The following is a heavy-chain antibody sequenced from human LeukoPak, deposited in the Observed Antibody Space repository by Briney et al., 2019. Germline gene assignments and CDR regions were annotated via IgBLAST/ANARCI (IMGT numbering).Heavy chain of an antibody. CDR3: ARDLQGYSSGWYRGDY. J-gene: IGHJ4*02. CDR2: IKQDGSEK. CDR1: GFTFRTYW. Sequence: PGGSLRLSCAASGFTFRTYWMSWVRQAPGKGLEWVANIKQDGSEKYYVDSLKGRFTISRDNAKNSLYLQMNSLRAEDTAVYYCARDLQGYSSGWYRGDYWGQGTLVTVSS. V-gene: IGHV3-7*01. D-gene: IGHD6-19*01.